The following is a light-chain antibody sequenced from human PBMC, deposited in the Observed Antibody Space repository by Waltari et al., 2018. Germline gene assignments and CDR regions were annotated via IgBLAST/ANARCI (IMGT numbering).Light chain of an antibody. J-gene: IGKJ4*01. CDR2: DAS. Sequence: EIVFTQSPATLSLSPGERATLSCRASHSVSRYLAWYQQRPGQAPRLLIFDASFRATGIPARLSGSGSETDFTLTSSSLEPEDCAVYYCQQRSNWPLTFGGGTKVEIK. CDR3: QQRSNWPLT. V-gene: IGKV3-11*01. CDR1: HSVSRY.